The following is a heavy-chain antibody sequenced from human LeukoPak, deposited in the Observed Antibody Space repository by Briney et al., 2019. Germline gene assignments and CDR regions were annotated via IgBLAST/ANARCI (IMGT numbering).Heavy chain of an antibody. J-gene: IGHJ4*02. CDR1: GFTFSSYS. CDR2: ISSSSSYI. Sequence: GGSLRLSCAASGFTFSSYSMNWVRQAPGKGLEWVSSISSSSSYIYYADSVKGRFTISRDNAKNSLYLQMNSLRAEDTAVYYCARASYYDFWSGVPDFDYWGQGTLVTVSS. CDR3: ARASYYDFWSGVPDFDY. V-gene: IGHV3-21*01. D-gene: IGHD3-3*01.